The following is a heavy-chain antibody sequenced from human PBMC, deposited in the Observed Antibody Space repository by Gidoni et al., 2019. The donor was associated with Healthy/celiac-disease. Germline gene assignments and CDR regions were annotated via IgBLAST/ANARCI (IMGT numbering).Heavy chain of an antibody. Sequence: EVQLVESGGGVVQPGGSLSLSCSASGFPFDDYAMHWVRQAPGKGLEWVSLISGDGGSTYYADSVKGRFTISRDNSKNSLYLQMNSLRTEDTALYYCAKEKPSSGWYYFDYWGQGTLVTVSS. V-gene: IGHV3-43*02. J-gene: IGHJ4*02. D-gene: IGHD6-19*01. CDR2: ISGDGGST. CDR3: AKEKPSSGWYYFDY. CDR1: GFPFDDYA.